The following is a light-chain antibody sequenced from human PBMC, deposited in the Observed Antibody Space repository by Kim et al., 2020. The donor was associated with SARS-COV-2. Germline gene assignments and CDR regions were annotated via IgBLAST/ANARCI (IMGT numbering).Light chain of an antibody. CDR3: QHYHTYWT. CDR2: KAS. CDR1: QSISDW. Sequence: DIQMTQSPSTLSASVGDRVTITCRASQSISDWLAWYQQKPGKAPNLLIYKASNLQSGVPSRFSGSGSGTEFTLTISSLQPDDSATYYCQHYHTYWTFGQGTKVDIK. V-gene: IGKV1-5*03. J-gene: IGKJ1*01.